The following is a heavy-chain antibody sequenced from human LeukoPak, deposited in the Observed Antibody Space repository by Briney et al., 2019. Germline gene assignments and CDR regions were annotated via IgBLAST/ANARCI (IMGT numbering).Heavy chain of an antibody. J-gene: IGHJ5*02. CDR2: IYSGGGT. CDR3: ARNSGELGA. Sequence: PGGSLRLSCAASGFTVSNNYMSWVRRAAGRGLEWVSLIYSGGGTYYADSVKGRFTIPRDNSKNTLYLQMNSLRAEDTAVYYCARNSGELGAWGQGTLVTVSS. CDR1: GFTVSNNY. V-gene: IGHV3-53*01. D-gene: IGHD2-21*01.